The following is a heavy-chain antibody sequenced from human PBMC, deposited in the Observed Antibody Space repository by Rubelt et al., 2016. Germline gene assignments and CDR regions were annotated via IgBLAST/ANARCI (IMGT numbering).Heavy chain of an antibody. CDR2: IDPSDSYT. CDR3: ARIPGSGSSEINWFDP. D-gene: IGHD3-10*01. V-gene: IGHV5-10-1*03. J-gene: IGHJ5*02. Sequence: EVQLVQSGAEVKKPGESLRISCKGSGYSFTSYWISWVRQMPGKGLEWMGRIDPSDSYTNYSPFFQGHVTISADKSISTAYLQWSSLKASDTAMYYCARIPGSGSSEINWFDPWGQGTLVTVSS. CDR1: GYSFTSYW.